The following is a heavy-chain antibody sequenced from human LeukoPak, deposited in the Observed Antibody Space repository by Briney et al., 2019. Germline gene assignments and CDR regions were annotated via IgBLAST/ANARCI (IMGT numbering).Heavy chain of an antibody. Sequence: ASVKVSCKASGYTFTTYAMHWLRQAPGQRLEWMGWINAGNGNTKYSQKFQGRVTFTRDTSAYTVYMDLTSLRSEDTAIYYCAREIDRDGYNRFFDYWGQGTLVTVSS. V-gene: IGHV1-3*01. D-gene: IGHD5-24*01. CDR3: AREIDRDGYNRFFDY. CDR1: GYTFTTYA. CDR2: INAGNGNT. J-gene: IGHJ4*02.